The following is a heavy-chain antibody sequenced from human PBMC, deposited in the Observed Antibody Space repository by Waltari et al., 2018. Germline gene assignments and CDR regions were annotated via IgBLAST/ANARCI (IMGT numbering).Heavy chain of an antibody. Sequence: QVQLVESGGGVVQPGRSLRLSCAASGFTFSSYAMHWVRQAPGKGLGWVAVISYDGSNKYYAASVKGRFTISRDNSKNTLYLQMNSLRAEDTAVYYCARSRRAAIGADYWGQGTLVTVSS. J-gene: IGHJ4*02. D-gene: IGHD6-25*01. V-gene: IGHV3-30-3*01. CDR3: ARSRRAAIGADY. CDR1: GFTFSSYA. CDR2: ISYDGSNK.